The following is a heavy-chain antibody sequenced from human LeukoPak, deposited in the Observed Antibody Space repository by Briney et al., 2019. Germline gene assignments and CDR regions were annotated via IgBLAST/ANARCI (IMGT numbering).Heavy chain of an antibody. CDR2: IYHSGSN. D-gene: IGHD6-6*01. CDR1: GGSISSSNW. Sequence: SETLSLTCAVSGGSISSSNWWSWVRQPPGKGLEWFGEIYHSGSNNYNPSLKCRVTISVDKSKNQFALKLSPVTAADTAVYYCARVGIAARYFDYWGQGTLVTVSS. CDR3: ARVGIAARYFDY. V-gene: IGHV4-4*02. J-gene: IGHJ4*02.